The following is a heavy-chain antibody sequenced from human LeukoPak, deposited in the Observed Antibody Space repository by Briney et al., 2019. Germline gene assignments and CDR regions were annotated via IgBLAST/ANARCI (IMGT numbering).Heavy chain of an antibody. D-gene: IGHD5-12*01. CDR3: ARGDIALDY. CDR2: TYYKSKWSS. J-gene: IGHJ4*02. V-gene: IGHV6-1*01. CDR1: GDSVSINSAV. Sequence: SQTLSLSFAISGDSVSINSAVWNWIRQSPSRGLEWLGRTYYKSKWSSDFAISVKSRIIINPDTSKNQFSLHLNSVTPEDTAVYYCARGDIALDYWGQGTLVTVSS.